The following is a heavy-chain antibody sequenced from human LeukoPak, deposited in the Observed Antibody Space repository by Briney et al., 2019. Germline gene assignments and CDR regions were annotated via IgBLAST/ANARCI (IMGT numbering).Heavy chain of an antibody. CDR1: GGSISSYY. CDR2: IYYSGST. D-gene: IGHD2/OR15-2a*01. Sequence: SETLSLTCTVSGGSISSYYWSWIRQPPGKGLEWIGYIYYSGSTNYNPSLKSRVTISVDTSKKQFSLKPRSVTAAATAVYYCARGLFRDWFDPWGQGTLVTVSS. V-gene: IGHV4-59*01. J-gene: IGHJ5*02. CDR3: ARGLFRDWFDP.